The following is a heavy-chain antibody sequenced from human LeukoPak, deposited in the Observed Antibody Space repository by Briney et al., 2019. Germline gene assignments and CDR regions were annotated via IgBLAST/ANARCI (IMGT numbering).Heavy chain of an antibody. CDR2: IYSGGST. CDR1: GFTVSSNY. CDR3: ARDGASRSFVY. D-gene: IGHD2-15*01. V-gene: IGHV3-66*01. J-gene: IGHJ4*02. Sequence: PGGSLRLSCAASGFTVSSNYMSWVRQAPGKGLEWVSVIYSGGSTYYADSVKGRFTISRDNAKNSLYLQMNSLRAEDTAVYYCARDGASRSFVYWGQGTLVTVSS.